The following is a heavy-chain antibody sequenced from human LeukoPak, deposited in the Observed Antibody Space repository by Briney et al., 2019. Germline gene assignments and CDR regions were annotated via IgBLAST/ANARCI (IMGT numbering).Heavy chain of an antibody. J-gene: IGHJ3*02. CDR2: IYPGDSDT. CDR1: GYSFTSYW. Sequence: GESLKISCKGSGYSFTSYWIGWVRQMPGKGLEWMGIIYPGDSDTRYSPSFQGQVTISADKSISTAYLQWSSLKASDTAMYYCARICGYNWNDGNDAFDIWGQGTMVTVSS. D-gene: IGHD1-1*01. CDR3: ARICGYNWNDGNDAFDI. V-gene: IGHV5-51*01.